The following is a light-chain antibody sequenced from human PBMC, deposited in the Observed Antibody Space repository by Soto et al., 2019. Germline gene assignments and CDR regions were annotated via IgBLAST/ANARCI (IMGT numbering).Light chain of an antibody. V-gene: IGKV3-20*01. CDR1: QSVDSNH. CDR2: GAS. Sequence: EIVLTQSPGTLSLFPGERATLTCRASQSVDSNHLAWYQQKPGQAPRLLIYGASSMATGIPDRFSGSGSGTDLAFIISRLEPEDCAVYYCQQYGSSPRALTFGGGTKVDIK. J-gene: IGKJ4*01. CDR3: QQYGSSPRALT.